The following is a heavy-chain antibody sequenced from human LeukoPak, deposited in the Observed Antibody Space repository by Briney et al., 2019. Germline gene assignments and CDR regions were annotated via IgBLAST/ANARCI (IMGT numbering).Heavy chain of an antibody. CDR1: GFTFSSSG. J-gene: IGHJ4*02. CDR2: IRYDGSNK. V-gene: IGHV3-30*02. Sequence: GGSLRLSCAASGFTFSSSGMHWVRQAPGKGLEWVAFIRYDGSNKYYADSVKGRFTISRDNSKNTLYLQMNSLRAEDTAVYYCAIHGGYNSSFDYWGEGTLVSVSS. D-gene: IGHD1-14*01. CDR3: AIHGGYNSSFDY.